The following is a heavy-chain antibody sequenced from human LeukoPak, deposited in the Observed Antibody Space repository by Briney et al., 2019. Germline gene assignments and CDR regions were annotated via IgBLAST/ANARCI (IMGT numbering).Heavy chain of an antibody. CDR3: ARGVIVVVPAAMGEY. CDR2: INPNSGGT. V-gene: IGHV1-2*02. Sequence: GASVKVSCKASGYTFTGYYMHWVRQAPGQGLEWMGWINPNSGGTNYAQKFQGRVTMTRDTSISTAYMELSRLRSDDTAVYYCARGVIVVVPAAMGEYWGQGTLVTVSS. CDR1: GYTFTGYY. J-gene: IGHJ4*02. D-gene: IGHD2-2*01.